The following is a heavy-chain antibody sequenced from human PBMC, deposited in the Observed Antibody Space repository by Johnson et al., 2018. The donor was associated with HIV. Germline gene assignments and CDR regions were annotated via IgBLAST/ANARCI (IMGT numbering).Heavy chain of an antibody. J-gene: IGHJ3*02. CDR2: IGPAGDT. CDR1: GFTFSTYD. CDR3: ARESGPSSDAFDI. V-gene: IGHV3-13*01. D-gene: IGHD1-26*01. Sequence: VQLVESGGGLVQPGRSLRLSCAASGFTFSTYDMHWVRQAAGKGLEWVSAIGPAGDTYYPGSVKGRFTISRDNSKNTLYLQMNSLRAEDTAVYYCARESGPSSDAFDIWGQGTMVTVSS.